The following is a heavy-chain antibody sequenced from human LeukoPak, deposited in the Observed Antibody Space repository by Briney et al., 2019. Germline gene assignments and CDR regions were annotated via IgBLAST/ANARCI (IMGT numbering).Heavy chain of an antibody. J-gene: IGHJ4*02. V-gene: IGHV3-30*02. CDR1: GFTFSTFG. CDR2: SRDAERNK. CDR3: AKDRKRFGLYVDSSGYQSEFDY. Sequence: GSLRLSCAASGFTFSTFGMHWVRQAPGKGLEWVAFSRDAERNKYYADSEKGRFTISRGNSKNTLYLHMSALRPEDTAVYYCAKDRKRFGLYVDSSGYQSEFDYWGQGTL. D-gene: IGHD3-22*01.